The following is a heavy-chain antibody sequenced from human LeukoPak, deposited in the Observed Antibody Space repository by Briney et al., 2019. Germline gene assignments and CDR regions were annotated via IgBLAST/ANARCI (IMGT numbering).Heavy chain of an antibody. J-gene: IGHJ4*02. CDR1: GFTFSSYG. V-gene: IGHV3-30*18. Sequence: AGRSLRLSCAASGFTFSSYGMHWVRQAPGKGLEWVAVISYDGSNKYYADSVKGRFTNSRDNSKNTLYLQMNSLRAEDTAVYYCAKDHDDSSGYPPIDYWGQGTLVTVSS. D-gene: IGHD3-22*01. CDR3: AKDHDDSSGYPPIDY. CDR2: ISYDGSNK.